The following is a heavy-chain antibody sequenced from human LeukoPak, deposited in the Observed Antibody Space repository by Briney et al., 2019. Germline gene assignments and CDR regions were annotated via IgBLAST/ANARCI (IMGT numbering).Heavy chain of an antibody. D-gene: IGHD6-13*01. V-gene: IGHV4-34*01. CDR1: GGSFSGYY. Sequence: SETLSLTCAAYGGSFSGYYWSWIRQPPGKGLEWIGEINHSGSTNYNPSLKSRVTISVDTSKNQFSLKLSSVTAADTAVYYCARADSSSWYVRYFDLWGRGTLVTVSS. J-gene: IGHJ2*01. CDR2: INHSGST. CDR3: ARADSSSWYVRYFDL.